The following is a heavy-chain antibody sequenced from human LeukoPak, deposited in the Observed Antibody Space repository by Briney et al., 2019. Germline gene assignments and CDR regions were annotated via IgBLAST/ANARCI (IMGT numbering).Heavy chain of an antibody. D-gene: IGHD1-26*01. J-gene: IGHJ4*02. CDR2: VNADGGNT. CDR1: GFTFDNYR. Sequence: PGGSLRLSCAASGFTFDNYRMSWVRQAPGKGLEWVSTVNADGGNTYYADSVKGRFTISRDNSKSTLILQMNSLRVEDTVLYYCTKRVKYGGTWDHFADWGQGTLVTVSS. CDR3: TKRVKYGGTWDHFAD. V-gene: IGHV3-23*01.